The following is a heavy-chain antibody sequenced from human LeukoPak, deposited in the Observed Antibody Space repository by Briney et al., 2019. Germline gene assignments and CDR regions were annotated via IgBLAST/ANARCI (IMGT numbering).Heavy chain of an antibody. D-gene: IGHD3-10*01. J-gene: IGHJ5*02. V-gene: IGHV1-69*04. CDR2: IIPILSIT. Sequence: GASVKVSCKASGYTFTSYGISWVRQAPGQGLEWMGRIIPILSITDYAQKFQGRVTITADKSTSTAYMDLSSLRSEDTAVYYCARSGGSADNNWFDPWGQGTLVTVSS. CDR1: GYTFTSYG. CDR3: ARSGGSADNNWFDP.